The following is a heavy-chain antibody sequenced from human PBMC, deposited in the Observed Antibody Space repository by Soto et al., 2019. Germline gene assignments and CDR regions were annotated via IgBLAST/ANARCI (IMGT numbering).Heavy chain of an antibody. CDR1: GGSISSGGYS. CDR2: IYHSGRT. D-gene: IGHD4-17*01. V-gene: IGHV4-30-2*01. Sequence: QLQLQESGSGLVKPSQTLSLTCAVSGGSISSGGYSWSWIRQPPGKGLEGIGYIYHSGRTSYNPSLKSRVTISVDRSKNQFSLKLSSVTAADTAVYYCATGLVTTLHYWGQGTLVTVSS. CDR3: ATGLVTTLHY. J-gene: IGHJ4*02.